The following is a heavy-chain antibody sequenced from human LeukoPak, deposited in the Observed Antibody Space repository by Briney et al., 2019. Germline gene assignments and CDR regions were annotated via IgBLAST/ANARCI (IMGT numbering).Heavy chain of an antibody. CDR3: AREGPEMATPDAFDI. J-gene: IGHJ3*02. Sequence: TGGSLRLSCAASGFTFSSYWMHWVRQAPGKGLEWVSSISSSSSYIYYADSVKGRFTISRDNAKNSLYLQMNSLRAEDTAVYYCAREGPEMATPDAFDIWGQGTMVTVSS. CDR2: ISSSSSYI. D-gene: IGHD5-24*01. CDR1: GFTFSSYW. V-gene: IGHV3-21*01.